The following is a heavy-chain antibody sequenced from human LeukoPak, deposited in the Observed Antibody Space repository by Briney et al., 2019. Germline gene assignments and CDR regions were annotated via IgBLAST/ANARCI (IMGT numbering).Heavy chain of an antibody. D-gene: IGHD2-15*01. Sequence: PSETLSLTCTVSGGSISSGSYYWSCIREPAGKGLEWIGRIYTIGSTNYNPSPKGLVTISVDTSKNKFSLKLSSVTAGDTAVYYCARAGRYCSGGSCYSSEFDYWGQGTLVTVSS. CDR1: GGSISSGSYY. J-gene: IGHJ4*02. CDR3: ARAGRYCSGGSCYSSEFDY. CDR2: IYTIGST. V-gene: IGHV4-61*02.